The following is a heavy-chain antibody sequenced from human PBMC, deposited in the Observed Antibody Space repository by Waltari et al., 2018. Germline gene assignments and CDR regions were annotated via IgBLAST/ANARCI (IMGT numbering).Heavy chain of an antibody. CDR1: GGSISSSSYY. CDR3: ARGREGNYYDSSGWIDY. CDR2: IDYSGST. V-gene: IGHV4-39*07. D-gene: IGHD3-22*01. Sequence: QLQLQESGPGLVKPSETLSLTCTVSGGSISSSSYYWGWIRQPPGKGLEWIGSIDYSGSTYYNPSLKSRVTISVDTSKNQFSLKLSSVTAADTAVYYCARGREGNYYDSSGWIDYWGQGTLVTVSS. J-gene: IGHJ4*02.